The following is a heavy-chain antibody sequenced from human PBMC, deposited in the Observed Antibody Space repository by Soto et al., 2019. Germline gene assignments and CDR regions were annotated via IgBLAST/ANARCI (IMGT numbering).Heavy chain of an antibody. V-gene: IGHV4-61*01. J-gene: IGHJ1*01. D-gene: IGHD3-22*01. Sequence: PSETLSLTCTVSGGSVSSGSYYWSWIQQPPGKGLEWIGYIYYSGSTNYNPSLKSRVTISVDTSKNQFSLKLSSVTAADTAVYYCARGRPDYYDSSGYYFGGDFQHWGQGTLVTVSS. CDR2: IYYSGST. CDR3: ARGRPDYYDSSGYYFGGDFQH. CDR1: GGSVSSGSYY.